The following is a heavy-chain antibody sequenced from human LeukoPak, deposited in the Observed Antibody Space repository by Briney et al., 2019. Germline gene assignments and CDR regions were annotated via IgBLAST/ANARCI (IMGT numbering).Heavy chain of an antibody. J-gene: IGHJ5*02. Sequence: PGGSLRLSCAASGFTFSSYEMNWVRQAPGKGLEWLSYIIGSGTTTQYADSVRDRFTISRDNDKNSLYLQMNSLRADDTAVYYCVRDRGGEYSGYNLFDPWGQGTLVTVSS. D-gene: IGHD2/OR15-2a*01. V-gene: IGHV3-48*03. CDR3: VRDRGGEYSGYNLFDP. CDR1: GFTFSSYE. CDR2: IIGSGTTT.